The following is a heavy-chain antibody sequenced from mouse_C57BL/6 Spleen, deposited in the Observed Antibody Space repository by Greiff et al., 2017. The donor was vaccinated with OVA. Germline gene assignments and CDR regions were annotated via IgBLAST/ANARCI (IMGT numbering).Heavy chain of an antibody. J-gene: IGHJ4*01. CDR2: IYPGDGDT. V-gene: IGHV1-82*01. D-gene: IGHD2-4*01. CDR1: GYAFSSSW. CDR3: AREGAYYDYDHYAMDY. Sequence: QVQLQQSGPELVKPGASAKISCKASGYAFSSSWMNWVKQRPGKGLEWIGRIYPGDGDTNYNGKFKGKATLTADKSSSTAYMQLSSLTSEDSAVYFCAREGAYYDYDHYAMDYWGQGTSVTVSS.